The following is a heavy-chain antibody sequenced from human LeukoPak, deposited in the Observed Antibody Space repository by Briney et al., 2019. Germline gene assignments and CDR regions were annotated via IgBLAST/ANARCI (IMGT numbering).Heavy chain of an antibody. V-gene: IGHV3-20*04. CDR3: AGRRGDYNAFDI. J-gene: IGHJ3*02. CDR1: GFTFDDYG. D-gene: IGHD4-17*01. Sequence: GGSPRLSCAASGFTFDDYGMSWVRQAPGKGLEWVSGINWNGGSTGYADSVKGRFTISRDNAKNSLYLQMNSLRAEDTALYYCAGRRGDYNAFDIWGQGTMVTVSS. CDR2: INWNGGST.